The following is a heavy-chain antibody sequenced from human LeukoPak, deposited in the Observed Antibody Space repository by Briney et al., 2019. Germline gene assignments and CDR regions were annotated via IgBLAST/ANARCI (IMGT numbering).Heavy chain of an antibody. Sequence: SETLSLTCTVSGGSISSSSYYWDWIRQPPGKGLEWIGSIYYSGSTYYNLSLKSRVTISVDTSKNQFSLKLSSVTAADTAVYYCARGKLGMEAFDIWGQGTMVTVSS. V-gene: IGHV4-39*07. CDR2: IYYSGST. CDR1: GGSISSSSYY. CDR3: ARGKLGMEAFDI. D-gene: IGHD7-27*01. J-gene: IGHJ3*02.